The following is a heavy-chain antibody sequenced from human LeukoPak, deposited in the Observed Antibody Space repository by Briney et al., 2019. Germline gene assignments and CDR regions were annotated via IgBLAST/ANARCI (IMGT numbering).Heavy chain of an antibody. V-gene: IGHV3-23*01. J-gene: IGHJ4*02. CDR3: ARDSSGNFIPDYFDY. D-gene: IGHD3-10*01. CDR1: GFTFSSYA. CDR2: ISGSGGST. Sequence: GGSLRLSCAASGFTFSSYAMSWVRQAPGKGLEWVSAISGSGGSTYYADSVKGRFTISRDNAKSSLYLRMNSLRAEDTAVYYCARDSSGNFIPDYFDYWGQGTLVTVSS.